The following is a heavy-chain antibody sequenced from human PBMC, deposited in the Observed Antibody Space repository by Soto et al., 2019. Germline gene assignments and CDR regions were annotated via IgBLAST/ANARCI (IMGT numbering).Heavy chain of an antibody. D-gene: IGHD6-19*01. CDR1: GFMFDDYD. Sequence: VQLVESGGGLVQPGRSLRLSCAASGFMFDDYDMHWVRQASGKGLEWVSRISWNSGSIDYADSVKGRFTISRDNAKNSLYLQSNSLRTEDTALYYCAKDATVAAYYFDNWGQGTLVTVSS. J-gene: IGHJ4*02. CDR2: ISWNSGSI. CDR3: AKDATVAAYYFDN. V-gene: IGHV3-9*01.